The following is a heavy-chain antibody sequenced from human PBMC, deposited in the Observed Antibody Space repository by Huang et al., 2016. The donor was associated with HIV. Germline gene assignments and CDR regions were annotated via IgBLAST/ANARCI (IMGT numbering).Heavy chain of an antibody. CDR3: AGRGVTGTGDPPGLFDY. D-gene: IGHD7-27*01. CDR2: NFCGGGT. CDR1: GGSITSSGYF. Sequence: QVQLQESGPGLVKPSETLSLTCTVSGGSITSSGYFWGWIRQPPGKGLEWVGSNFCGGGTYDNPSLKGRVTTSVNMAKNQLSLKLTSVTAADTAVYYCAGRGVTGTGDPPGLFDYWGQGTLVTVSS. J-gene: IGHJ4*02. V-gene: IGHV4-39*01.